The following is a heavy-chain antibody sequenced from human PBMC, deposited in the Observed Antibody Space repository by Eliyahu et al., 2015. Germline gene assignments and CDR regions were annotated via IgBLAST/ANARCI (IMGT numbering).Heavy chain of an antibody. CDR1: GYTLTEXX. D-gene: IGHD6-19*01. J-gene: IGHJ3*02. CDR3: ATGSSGWYGTDVDAFDI. V-gene: IGHV1-24*01. CDR2: XDPEDGET. Sequence: QVQLVQSGAEVKKPGASVKVSCKVSGYTLTEXXMHWVRQAPGKGXEWMGGXDPEDGETIYAQKFQGRVTMTEDTSTDTAYMELSSLRSEDTAVYYCATGSSGWYGTDVDAFDIWGQGTMVTVSS.